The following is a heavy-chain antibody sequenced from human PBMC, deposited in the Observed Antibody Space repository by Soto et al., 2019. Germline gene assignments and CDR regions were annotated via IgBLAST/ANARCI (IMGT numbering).Heavy chain of an antibody. CDR1: GYTFTSYG. CDR2: ISAYNGNT. D-gene: IGHD2-21*02. J-gene: IGHJ4*02. Sequence: QVQLVQSGAEVKKPGASVKVSCKASGYTFTSYGISWVRQAPGQGLEWMGWISAYNGNTNYAQKLQGRVTMTTDTXXXXXXXXXXXXXXXXTXXXXCAXXXFVVVTAADFDYWGQGTLVTVSS. CDR3: AXXXFVVVTAADFDY. V-gene: IGHV1-18*01.